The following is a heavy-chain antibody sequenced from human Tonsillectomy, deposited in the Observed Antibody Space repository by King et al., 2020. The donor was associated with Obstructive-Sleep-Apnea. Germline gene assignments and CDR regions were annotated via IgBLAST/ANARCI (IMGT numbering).Heavy chain of an antibody. D-gene: IGHD4-17*01. CDR2: IYYSGST. Sequence: VQLQESGPGLVKPSQTLSLTCTVSGGSISSGGYYWRWIRQHPGKGLEWIGYIYYSGSTYYNPSLKSRVTISVDTSKNQFSLKLSSVTAADTAVYYCARDGGYGDYVTDWYFDLWGRGTLVTVSS. CDR3: ARDGGYGDYVTDWYFDL. CDR1: GGSISSGGYY. J-gene: IGHJ2*01. V-gene: IGHV4-31*03.